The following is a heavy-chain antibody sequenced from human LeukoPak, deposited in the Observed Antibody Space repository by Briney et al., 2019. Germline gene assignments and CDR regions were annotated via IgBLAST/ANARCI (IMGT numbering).Heavy chain of an antibody. D-gene: IGHD3-10*01. Sequence: GGSLRLSCAASGFTFSSYWMSWVRQAPGKGLEWVANIKQDGSEKYYVDSVKGRFTISRDNAKNSLYLQMNSLRAEDTAVYYCAAGGLFGRYYYYYYMDVWGKGTTVTVSS. CDR2: IKQDGSEK. V-gene: IGHV3-7*01. CDR3: AAGGLFGRYYYYYYMDV. J-gene: IGHJ6*03. CDR1: GFTFSSYW.